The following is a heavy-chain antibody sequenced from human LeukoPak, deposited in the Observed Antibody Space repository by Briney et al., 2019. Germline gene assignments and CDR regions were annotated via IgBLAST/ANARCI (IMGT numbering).Heavy chain of an antibody. D-gene: IGHD2-2*01. CDR2: IYISGST. J-gene: IGHJ3*02. Sequence: LETLSLTCTVSGGSISSYYWSWIRQPAGKGLEWIGRIYISGSTNYNPSLKSRVTMSVDTSKNQFSLKLSSVTAADTAVYYCARRPPYYCSSTSCYDGAFDIWGQGTMVTVSS. V-gene: IGHV4-4*07. CDR3: ARRPPYYCSSTSCYDGAFDI. CDR1: GGSISSYY.